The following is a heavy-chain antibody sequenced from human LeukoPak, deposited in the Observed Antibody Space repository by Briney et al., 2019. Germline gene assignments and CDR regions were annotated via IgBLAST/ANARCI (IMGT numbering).Heavy chain of an antibody. CDR2: IYYSGST. V-gene: IGHV4-39*01. Sequence: SSETLSLTCTVSGGSISSSSYYWGWIRQPPGKGLEWIGSIYYSGSTYYNPSLKSRVTISVDTSKNQFSLKLSSVTAADTAVYYCARNYYDSSGYYYGWYFDLWGRGTLVTVSS. CDR3: ARNYYDSSGYYYGWYFDL. J-gene: IGHJ2*01. CDR1: GGSISSSSYY. D-gene: IGHD3-22*01.